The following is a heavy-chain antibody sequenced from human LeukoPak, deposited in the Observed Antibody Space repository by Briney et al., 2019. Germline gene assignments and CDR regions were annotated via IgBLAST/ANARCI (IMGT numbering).Heavy chain of an antibody. V-gene: IGHV1-69*05. CDR2: IIPIFGTA. CDR1: GGTFSSYA. Sequence: SVKVSCKASGGTFSSYAISWVRQAPGQGLEWMGGIIPIFGTANYAQKLQGRVTMTTDTSTSTAYMELRSLRSDDTAVYYCARGPIVAVPAAPDYNWFDPWGQGTLVTVSS. J-gene: IGHJ5*02. CDR3: ARGPIVAVPAAPDYNWFDP. D-gene: IGHD2-2*01.